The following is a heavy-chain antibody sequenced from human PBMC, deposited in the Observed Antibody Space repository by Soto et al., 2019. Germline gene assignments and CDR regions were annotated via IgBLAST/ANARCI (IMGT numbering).Heavy chain of an antibody. J-gene: IGHJ5*02. V-gene: IGHV1-3*01. CDR1: GYTFTSYA. CDR2: INAGNGNT. CDR3: ARNRDKYNWFDP. Sequence: ASVKVSCKASGYTFTSYAMHWVRQAPGQRLEWMGWINAGNGNTKYSQKFQGRVTITRDTSASTAYMELSSLRSEDTAVYYCARNRDKYNWFDPWGQGTLVTVSS.